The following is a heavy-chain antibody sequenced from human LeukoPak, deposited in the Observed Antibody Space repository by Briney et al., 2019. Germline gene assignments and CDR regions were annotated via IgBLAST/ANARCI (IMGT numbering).Heavy chain of an antibody. D-gene: IGHD1-26*01. V-gene: IGHV1-2*02. CDR2: INPNSGGT. J-gene: IGHJ4*02. CDR3: ARDLVGASFDY. Sequence: ASVKVSCKASGYTFTGYYMHWVRQAPGQGLEWMGWINPNSGGTNYAHKFQGRVTMTRDTSISTAYMELSRLRSDDTAVYYCARDLVGASFDYWGQGTLVTVSS. CDR1: GYTFTGYY.